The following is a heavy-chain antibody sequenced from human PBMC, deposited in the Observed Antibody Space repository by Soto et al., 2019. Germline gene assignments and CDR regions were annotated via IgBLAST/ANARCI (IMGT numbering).Heavy chain of an antibody. D-gene: IGHD2-2*01. J-gene: IGHJ6*02. CDR3: AREGWGSTSGFSYVMDV. CDR1: GGTFSSYA. V-gene: IGHV1-2*04. CDR2: INPNIGTT. Sequence: ASVKVSCKASGGTFSSYAISWVRQAPGQGLEWMGWINPNIGTTNYAQKFQGWVTMTRDTSISTAYMELSRLRSDDTAVYYCAREGWGSTSGFSYVMDVWGQGTTVTVSS.